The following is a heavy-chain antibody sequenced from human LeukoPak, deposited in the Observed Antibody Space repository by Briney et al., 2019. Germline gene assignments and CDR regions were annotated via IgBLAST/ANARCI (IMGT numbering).Heavy chain of an antibody. Sequence: PGGSLRLSCAASGFTFSSYSMNWVRQAPGRGLEWVSSISSSSSYIYYADSVKGRFTISRDNAKNSLYLQMNSLRAEDTAVYYCARASDWNLRYSFDPWGQGTLVTVSS. J-gene: IGHJ5*02. CDR1: GFTFSSYS. CDR3: ARASDWNLRYSFDP. CDR2: ISSSSSYI. D-gene: IGHD1-7*01. V-gene: IGHV3-21*01.